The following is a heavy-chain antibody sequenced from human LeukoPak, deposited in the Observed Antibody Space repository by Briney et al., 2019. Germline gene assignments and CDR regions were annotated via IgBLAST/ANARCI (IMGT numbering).Heavy chain of an antibody. Sequence: PGGSHLLSCACSGFTVSNKGMNWVRQAPGKGLEWVSYISFSGSAIDYADSVKGRFTISRDNAKNSLYLQMNSLRAEDTAIYYCVTYFDGVASLAHVCWGQGTLVTVSS. V-gene: IGHV3-48*03. CDR1: GFTVSNKG. CDR3: VTYFDGVASLAHVC. J-gene: IGHJ4*02. D-gene: IGHD4-17*01. CDR2: ISFSGSAI.